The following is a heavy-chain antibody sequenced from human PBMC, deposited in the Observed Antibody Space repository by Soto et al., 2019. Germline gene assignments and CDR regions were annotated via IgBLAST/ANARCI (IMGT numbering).Heavy chain of an antibody. CDR3: AREIRFFGVVNINWFDP. D-gene: IGHD3-3*01. CDR2: IYYSGST. J-gene: IGHJ5*02. V-gene: IGHV4-31*03. CDR1: GGSISSGGYY. Sequence: SETLSLTCTVSGGSISSGGYYWSWIRQHPGKGLEWIGYIYYSGSTYYNPSLKSRVTISVDTSKNQFSLKLSSVTAADTAVYYCAREIRFFGVVNINWFDPWGQGTLVTVSS.